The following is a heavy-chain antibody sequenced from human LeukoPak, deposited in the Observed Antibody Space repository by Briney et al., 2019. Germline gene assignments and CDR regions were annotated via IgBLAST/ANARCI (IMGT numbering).Heavy chain of an antibody. CDR3: ASPYSSSWSPAFDI. V-gene: IGHV4-34*01. Sequence: SETLSLTCAVYGGSFSGYYWSWIRQPPGKGLEWIGEINHSGSTNYNPSLKSRVTISVDTSKNQFSLKLSSVTAADTAVYYCASPYSSSWSPAFDIWGQGTMVTVSS. D-gene: IGHD6-13*01. CDR2: INHSGST. CDR1: GGSFSGYY. J-gene: IGHJ3*02.